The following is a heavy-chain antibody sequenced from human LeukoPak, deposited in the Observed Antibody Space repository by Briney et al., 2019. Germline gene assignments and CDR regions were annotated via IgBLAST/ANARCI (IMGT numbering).Heavy chain of an antibody. J-gene: IGHJ4*02. Sequence: KSSETLSLTCTVSGGSISSYYWSWIRQPPGKGLEWIGYIYYSGSTNYNPSLKSRVTISVDTSKNQFSLKLSSVTAADTAVYYCARHFHPRPLMASDYFDYWGQGTLVTVSS. CDR2: IYYSGST. CDR1: GGSISSYY. V-gene: IGHV4-59*08. CDR3: ARHFHPRPLMASDYFDY. D-gene: IGHD3-10*01.